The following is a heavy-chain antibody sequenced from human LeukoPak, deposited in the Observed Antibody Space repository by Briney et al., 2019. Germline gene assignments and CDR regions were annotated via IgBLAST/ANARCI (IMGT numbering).Heavy chain of an antibody. CDR2: INHSGST. D-gene: IGHD3-22*01. Sequence: PSETLSLTCAVYGGSFSGYYWSWIRQPPGKGLEWIGEINHSGSTNYNPSLKSRVTIPVDTSKNQFSLKLSSVTAADTAVYYCARGYDSSGYYVDYWGQGTLVTVSS. J-gene: IGHJ4*02. CDR3: ARGYDSSGYYVDY. CDR1: GGSFSGYY. V-gene: IGHV4-34*01.